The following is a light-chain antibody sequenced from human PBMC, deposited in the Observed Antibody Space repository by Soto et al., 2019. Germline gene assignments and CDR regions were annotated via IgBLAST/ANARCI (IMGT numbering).Light chain of an antibody. Sequence: QSVLTQPPSASGTPGQGVTLSCSGSSSNIGSTFVYWFQQLPGKAPKLLIYTNNQRPSGVPDRFSGSRSGTSASLAISWLRFEGEAEYYFATRGYSLGGLVFGGGTKLTVL. J-gene: IGLJ3*02. V-gene: IGLV1-47*01. CDR3: ATRGYSLGGLV. CDR1: SSNIGSTF. CDR2: TNN.